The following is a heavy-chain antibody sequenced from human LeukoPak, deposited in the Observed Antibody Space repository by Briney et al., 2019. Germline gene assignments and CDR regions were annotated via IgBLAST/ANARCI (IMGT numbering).Heavy chain of an antibody. D-gene: IGHD3-10*01. CDR3: AKTHKLLWFGDY. V-gene: IGHV3-23*01. CDR2: ISGSGGST. Sequence: GGSLRLSCAASGFTFSSYAMSWVRQAPGKGPEWVSAISGSGGSTYYADSVKGRFTISRDNSKNTLYLQMDSLRAEDTAVYYCAKTHKLLWFGDYWGQGTLVTVSS. J-gene: IGHJ4*02. CDR1: GFTFSSYA.